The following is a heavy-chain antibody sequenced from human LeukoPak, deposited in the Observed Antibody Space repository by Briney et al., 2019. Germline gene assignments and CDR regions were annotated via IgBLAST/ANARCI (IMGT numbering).Heavy chain of an antibody. CDR3: ARDTALYFHDSSGDFDY. CDR2: TYYRSKWYN. D-gene: IGHD3-22*01. Sequence: SQTLSLTCAIPGDSVSSNSAAWNWIRQSPSRGLEWLGRTYYRSKWYNDYAESVKSRIAINPDTSKSQFSLQLNSVTPEDTAVYYCARDTALYFHDSSGDFDYWGQGTLVTVSS. V-gene: IGHV6-1*01. J-gene: IGHJ4*02. CDR1: GDSVSSNSAA.